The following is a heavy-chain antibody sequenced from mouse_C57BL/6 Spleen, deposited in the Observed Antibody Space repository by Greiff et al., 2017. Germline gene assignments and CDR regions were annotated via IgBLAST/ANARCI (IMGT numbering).Heavy chain of an antibody. Sequence: VQLQQSGPELVKPGASVKISCTASGYAFSSSWMNWVKQRPGKGLEWIGRIYPGDGDTNYNGKFKGKATLTADKSSSTAYMQLSSLTSEDSAVYFCARGVVTYYFDYWGQGTTLTVSS. CDR2: IYPGDGDT. CDR1: GYAFSSSW. D-gene: IGHD1-1*01. V-gene: IGHV1-82*01. CDR3: ARGVVTYYFDY. J-gene: IGHJ2*01.